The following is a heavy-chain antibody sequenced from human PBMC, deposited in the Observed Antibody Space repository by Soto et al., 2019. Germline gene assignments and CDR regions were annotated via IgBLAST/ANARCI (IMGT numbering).Heavy chain of an antibody. CDR3: ASLRRYYGSGSYSYYYYYGMDV. J-gene: IGHJ6*02. V-gene: IGHV4-34*01. Sequence: QVQLQQWGAGLLKPSETLSLTCAVYGGSFSGYYWSWIRQPPGKGLEWIGEINHSGSTNYNPSLKSRVTISVDTSKNQFSLKLSSVTAADTAVYYCASLRRYYGSGSYSYYYYYGMDVWRQGTTVTVSS. CDR2: INHSGST. CDR1: GGSFSGYY. D-gene: IGHD3-10*01.